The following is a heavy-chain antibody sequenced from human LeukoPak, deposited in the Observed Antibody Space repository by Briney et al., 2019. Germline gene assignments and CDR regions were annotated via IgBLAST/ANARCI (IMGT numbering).Heavy chain of an antibody. CDR2: ISSTRSYI. Sequence: GGSLRLSCAASGFSFFSYTMNWVRQAPGKGLEWVSSISSTRSYIYYADSVKGRFTISRDNAKNSLYLQMNSLRAEDTAVYYCAREVQLERLAFGKEGSALDYWGQGTLVTVSS. CDR3: AREVQLERLAFGKEGSALDY. D-gene: IGHD1-1*01. V-gene: IGHV3-21*01. CDR1: GFSFFSYT. J-gene: IGHJ4*02.